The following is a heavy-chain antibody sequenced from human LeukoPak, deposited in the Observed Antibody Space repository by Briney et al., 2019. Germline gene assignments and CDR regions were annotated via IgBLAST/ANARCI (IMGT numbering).Heavy chain of an antibody. V-gene: IGHV3-33*06. D-gene: IGHD4-17*01. Sequence: GGSLRLSCAASGFTFSSYGMHWVRQAPGKGLEWVAVIWYDGSNKYYADSVKGRFTISRDNSKNTLYLQMNSLRAEDTAVYYCAKGRTTVTTSLFDPWGQGTLVTVSS. CDR2: IWYDGSNK. J-gene: IGHJ5*02. CDR1: GFTFSSYG. CDR3: AKGRTTVTTSLFDP.